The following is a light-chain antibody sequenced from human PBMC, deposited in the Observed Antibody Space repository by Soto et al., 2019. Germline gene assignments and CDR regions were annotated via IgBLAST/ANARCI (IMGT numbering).Light chain of an antibody. CDR1: SSDVGSYDR. J-gene: IGLJ1*01. V-gene: IGLV2-18*02. Sequence: LTQPPSVSGSPGQSVAVSCTGTSSDVGSYDRVSWYQQPPGTAPKLIIYEVNNRPSGVPDRFSGSKSGNTASLTISGLKAEDEADYYCSSFTTSTTYVFGTGTKVTVL. CDR2: EVN. CDR3: SSFTTSTTYV.